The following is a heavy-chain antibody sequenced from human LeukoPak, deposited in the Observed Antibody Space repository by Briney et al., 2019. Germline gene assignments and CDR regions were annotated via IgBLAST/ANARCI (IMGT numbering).Heavy chain of an antibody. CDR1: GYTFTGYY. CDR3: ARDWGRRGYYDFWSGDDNRFDP. D-gene: IGHD3-3*01. V-gene: IGHV1-2*02. J-gene: IGHJ5*02. Sequence: ASVKVSCKASGYTFTGYYMHWVRQAPGQGLEWMGWINPNGGGTNYAQKFQGRVTMTRDTSIITAYMELSRLRSDDTAVYYCARDWGRRGYYDFWSGDDNRFDPWGQGTLVTVSS. CDR2: INPNGGGT.